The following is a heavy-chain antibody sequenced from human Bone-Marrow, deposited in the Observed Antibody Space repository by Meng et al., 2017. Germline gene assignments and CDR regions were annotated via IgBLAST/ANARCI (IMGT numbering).Heavy chain of an antibody. V-gene: IGHV3-11*01. J-gene: IGHJ4*02. Sequence: LSLTCAASGFSFSDYHMSWIRQAPGKGLEWVSYISGNGGIIYYADSVKGRFTISRDNAKNSLYLQMNSLRAEDTAVYYCARRSGSSGSYGHDYWGRGTLVTVSS. CDR3: ARRSGSSGSYGHDY. CDR1: GFSFSDYH. D-gene: IGHD6-19*01. CDR2: ISGNGGII.